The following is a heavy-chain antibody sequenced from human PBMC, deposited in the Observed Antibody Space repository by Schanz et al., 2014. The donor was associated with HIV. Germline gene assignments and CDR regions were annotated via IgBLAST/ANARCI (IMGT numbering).Heavy chain of an antibody. Sequence: QVQLVQSGAEVKKSGSSVKVSCKASGGTLSSHTINWVRQAPGRGLEWMGGFIPMLGIPNYNQDFQGRVTLTADKSTNTVYMELRSLRSEDTAVYYCATDFSRKYCSGGSCFPGALDIWGQGTKVIVSS. V-gene: IGHV1-69*09. CDR1: GGTLSSHT. J-gene: IGHJ3*02. D-gene: IGHD2-15*01. CDR3: ATDFSRKYCSGGSCFPGALDI. CDR2: FIPMLGIP.